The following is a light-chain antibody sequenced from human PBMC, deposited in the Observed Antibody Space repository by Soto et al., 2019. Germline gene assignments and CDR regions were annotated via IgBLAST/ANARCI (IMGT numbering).Light chain of an antibody. Sequence: QSALTQPASVSGSPGQSITISCTGSSGDVDHYNYVSWYQQHPGKAPKLIIYEVTNRPSGVSNRFSGSKSGNTASLIISGLQAEDEADYYCTSYTTGRIWVFGGGTKVTVL. CDR2: EVT. J-gene: IGLJ3*02. CDR3: TSYTTGRIWV. CDR1: SGDVDHYNY. V-gene: IGLV2-14*01.